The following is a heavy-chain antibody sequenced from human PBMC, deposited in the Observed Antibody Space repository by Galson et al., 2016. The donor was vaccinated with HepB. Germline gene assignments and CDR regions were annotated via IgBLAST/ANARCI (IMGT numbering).Heavy chain of an antibody. CDR1: GGSISSGGYY. CDR2: IYYSGST. Sequence: TLSLTCTVSGGSISSGGYYWSWIRQHPGKGLEWIGHIYYSGSTSYNPSLKSRPSISVDTSKNQFSLNLSSVTVADTAVYYCARRISGYYNSWGQGTLVTVSS. J-gene: IGHJ4*02. D-gene: IGHD3-22*01. CDR3: ARRISGYYNS. V-gene: IGHV4-31*03.